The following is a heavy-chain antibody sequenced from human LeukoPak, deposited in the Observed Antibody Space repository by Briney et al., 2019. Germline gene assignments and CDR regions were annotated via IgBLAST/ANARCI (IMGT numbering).Heavy chain of an antibody. Sequence: WGSLCVSCAASGFTFSTYAMSWVRQAPGKGLEWVSTISGSGGDTYYADSVKGRFTMSRDNSKNTLYLQMNSLRAEDTAIYYCAIRRNGILNFFDIWGQGTLVTVSS. V-gene: IGHV3-23*01. J-gene: IGHJ4*03. CDR1: GFTFSTYA. CDR2: ISGSGGDT. D-gene: IGHD2-8*01. CDR3: AIRRNGILNFFDI.